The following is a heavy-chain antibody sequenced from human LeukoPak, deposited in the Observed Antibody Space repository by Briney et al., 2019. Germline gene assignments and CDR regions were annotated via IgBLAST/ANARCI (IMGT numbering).Heavy chain of an antibody. CDR2: IESDGDKK. J-gene: IGHJ4*02. CDR1: GFSFSHFG. D-gene: IGHD2-15*01. CDR3: AKDGYCSGGACYAWHFDS. V-gene: IGHV3-30*02. Sequence: PGGSPRLSCAASGFSFSHFGMHWVRQAPGKGLEWVAFIESDGDKKYFADSLKGRLTISRDNSKNMLFLQVSSLRTEDTAVYYCAKDGYCSGGACYAWHFDSWGLGTLVTVSS.